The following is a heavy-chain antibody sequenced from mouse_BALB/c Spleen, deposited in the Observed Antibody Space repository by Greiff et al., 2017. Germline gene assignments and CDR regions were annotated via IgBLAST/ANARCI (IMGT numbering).Heavy chain of an antibody. CDR2: IYPGSGST. V-gene: IGHV1-77*01. CDR1: GYTFTDYV. Sequence: QVHVKQSGPELVKPGASVKMSCKASGYTFTDYVISWVKQRTGQGLEWIGEIYPGSGSTYYNEKFKGKATLTADKSSNTAYMQLSSLTSEDSAVYFCARRGGTLLDNWGQGTTLTVSS. D-gene: IGHD3-3*01. CDR3: ARRGGTLLDN. J-gene: IGHJ2*01.